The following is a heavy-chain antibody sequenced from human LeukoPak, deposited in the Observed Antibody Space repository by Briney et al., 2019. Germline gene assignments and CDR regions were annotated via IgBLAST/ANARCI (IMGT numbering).Heavy chain of an antibody. Sequence: SETLSLTCTVSGGSISSYYWSWIRQPPGKGLEWIGYIYYSGSTNYNPSLKSRVTISVDTSKNQFSLKLSSVTAADTAVYYCARAIYSGYDAFDIWGQETTVTVSS. CDR1: GGSISSYY. CDR3: ARAIYSGYDAFDI. D-gene: IGHD5-12*01. CDR2: IYYSGST. J-gene: IGHJ3*02. V-gene: IGHV4-59*01.